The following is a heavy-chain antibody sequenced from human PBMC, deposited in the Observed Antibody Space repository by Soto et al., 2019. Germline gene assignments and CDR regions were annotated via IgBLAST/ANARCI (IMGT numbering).Heavy chain of an antibody. J-gene: IGHJ4*02. D-gene: IGHD2-15*01. CDR1: GFTSSGSA. V-gene: IGHV3-73*01. Sequence: GGSLRLSCAASGFTSSGSAMHWVRQASGKGLEWVGRIRSKANNYATTYAASVKGRFTISRDDSKNSAYLQMNSLKTEDTAVYYSSRRDRSGGSYYSDYWGQGT. CDR2: IRSKANNYAT. CDR3: SRRDRSGGSYYSDY.